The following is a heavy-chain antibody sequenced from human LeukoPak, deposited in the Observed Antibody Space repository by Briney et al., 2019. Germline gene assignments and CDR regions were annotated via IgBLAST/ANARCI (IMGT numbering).Heavy chain of an antibody. J-gene: IGHJ4*02. V-gene: IGHV4-4*07. D-gene: IGHD3-22*01. CDR1: GGSISSYY. Sequence: PSETLFLTCTVSGGSISSYYWSWIRQPAGKGLEWIGRIYSSGSTNYNPSLKSRVTISVDTSKNQFSLKLRSVTAADTAVYYCAREVRSSGYSLDYWGQGTLVTVSS. CDR3: AREVRSSGYSLDY. CDR2: IYSSGST.